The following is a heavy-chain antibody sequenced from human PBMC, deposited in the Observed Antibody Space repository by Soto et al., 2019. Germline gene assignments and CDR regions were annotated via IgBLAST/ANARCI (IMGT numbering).Heavy chain of an antibody. Sequence: QVQLVQSGAEVKKPGSSVKVSCKASGGTFSSYAISWVRQAPGQGLEWMGGIIPIFGTANYAQKFQGRVTITGDEYTSTDYMELSSLRSEDTAVYYCASPTKGGVLWWWFDPWGQGTLVTVSS. CDR3: ASPTKGGVLWWWFDP. V-gene: IGHV1-69*01. D-gene: IGHD2-21*01. CDR2: IIPIFGTA. CDR1: GGTFSSYA. J-gene: IGHJ5*02.